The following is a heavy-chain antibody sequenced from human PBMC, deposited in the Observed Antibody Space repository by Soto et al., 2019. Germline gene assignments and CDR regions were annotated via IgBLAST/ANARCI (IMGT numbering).Heavy chain of an antibody. J-gene: IGHJ4*02. CDR1: GFTFSTYS. Sequence: GGSLRLSGAASGFTFSTYSMNWVRQAPGKGLEWVSSISGSGNYTHYADFLRGRFTISRDNAKTSLYLQMNSLRAEDTAVYYCAREGINNYNEYYFDSWGQGTVVTVSS. CDR3: AREGINNYNEYYFDS. CDR2: ISGSGNYT. D-gene: IGHD4-4*01. V-gene: IGHV3-21*01.